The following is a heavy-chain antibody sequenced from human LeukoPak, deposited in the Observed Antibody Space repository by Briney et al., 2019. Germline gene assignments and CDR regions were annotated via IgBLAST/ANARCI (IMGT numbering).Heavy chain of an antibody. J-gene: IGHJ4*02. Sequence: GSLRLSCTASGFTFSSYAMSWVRQPPGKGLEWIGEINHSGSTNYNPSLKSRVTISVDTSKNQFSLKLSSVTAADTAVYYCAREINYYGSGSPKFFDYWGQGTLVTVSS. CDR3: AREINYYGSGSPKFFDY. D-gene: IGHD3-10*01. CDR1: GFTFSSYA. V-gene: IGHV4-34*01. CDR2: INHSGST.